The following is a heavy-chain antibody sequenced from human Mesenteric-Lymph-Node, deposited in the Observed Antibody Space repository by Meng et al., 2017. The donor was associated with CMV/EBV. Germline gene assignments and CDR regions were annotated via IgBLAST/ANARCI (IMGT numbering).Heavy chain of an antibody. D-gene: IGHD2-21*01. CDR2: ISAYNGNT. CDR1: GYTFTSYD. Sequence: ASVKVSCKTSGYTFTSYDINWVRQAAGQGLEWMGWISAYNGNTNYAQKLQGRVTVTSDTSTSTAYMELRSLRSDDTALYYCARDNVVGSLDHWGPGTLVTVSS. CDR3: ARDNVVGSLDH. J-gene: IGHJ4*02. V-gene: IGHV1-18*04.